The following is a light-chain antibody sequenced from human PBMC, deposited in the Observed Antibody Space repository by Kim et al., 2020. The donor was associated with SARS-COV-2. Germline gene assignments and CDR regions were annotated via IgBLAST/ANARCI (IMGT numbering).Light chain of an antibody. J-gene: IGLJ2*01. V-gene: IGLV3-1*01. CDR1: KLGDKY. Sequence: SYELTQPPSVSVSPGQTASITCPGDKLGDKYACWYQQKPGQSPVLVIYQDSKRPSGIPERFSGSNSGNTATLTISGTQAMDEADYYCQSWDSSTGVVFGG. CDR2: QDS. CDR3: QSWDSSTGVV.